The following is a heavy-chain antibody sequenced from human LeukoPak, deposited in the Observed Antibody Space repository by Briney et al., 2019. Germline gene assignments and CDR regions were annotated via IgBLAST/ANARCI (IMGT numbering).Heavy chain of an antibody. CDR2: ISYDGSNK. J-gene: IGHJ6*02. D-gene: IGHD3-3*01. CDR3: AREHNTHYDFWSGYSYGMDV. Sequence: GRSLRLSCAASGFTFSSYAMHWVRQAPGKGLEWVAVISYDGSNKYYADSVKGRFTISRDNSKNTLYLQMNSLRAEDTAVYYCAREHNTHYDFWSGYSYGMDVWGQGTTVTVSS. CDR1: GFTFSSYA. V-gene: IGHV3-30-3*01.